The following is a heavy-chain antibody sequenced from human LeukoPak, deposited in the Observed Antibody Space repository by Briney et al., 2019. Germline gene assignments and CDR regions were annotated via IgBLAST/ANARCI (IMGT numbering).Heavy chain of an antibody. V-gene: IGHV3-74*01. CDR3: VRDLGGRSGH. D-gene: IGHD1-26*01. Sequence: HPGGSLRLSCAASGFTFYSNWMHWVRHAPGKGLVWVSRSNEDGSTTNYADSVKGRFTISRDNAKNTLYLQMNSLTAEDTAVYYCVRDLGGRSGHWGQGTLVTVSS. CDR2: SNEDGSTT. CDR1: GFTFYSNW. J-gene: IGHJ4*02.